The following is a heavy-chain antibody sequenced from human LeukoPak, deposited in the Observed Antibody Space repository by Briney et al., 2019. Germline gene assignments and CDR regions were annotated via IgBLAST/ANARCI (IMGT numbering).Heavy chain of an antibody. J-gene: IGHJ4*02. CDR2: IRSKADSYAT. D-gene: IGHD3-9*01. CDR1: GFTFSSYA. V-gene: IGHV3-73*01. CDR3: TRLTYGDN. Sequence: PGGSLRLSCAASGFTFSSYAMHWVRQASGKGLEWVGRIRSKADSYATAYAASVKGRFTISRDDSKNTAYLQMNSLKTEDTAVYYCTRLTYGDNWGQGTLVTVSS.